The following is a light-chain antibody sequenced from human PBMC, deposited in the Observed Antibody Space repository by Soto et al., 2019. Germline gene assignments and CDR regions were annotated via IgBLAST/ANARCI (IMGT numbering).Light chain of an antibody. Sequence: QPVLTQPRSVSGSPGQSVTISCTGTSSDVGGYNYVSWYQQHQVKAPKLMIYDVSKRPSGVPVRFSGSKSGNTASLTISGLQAEDEADYYCCSYAGSYTRFGGGTKLTVL. V-gene: IGLV2-11*01. CDR2: DVS. J-gene: IGLJ2*01. CDR3: CSYAGSYTR. CDR1: SSDVGGYNY.